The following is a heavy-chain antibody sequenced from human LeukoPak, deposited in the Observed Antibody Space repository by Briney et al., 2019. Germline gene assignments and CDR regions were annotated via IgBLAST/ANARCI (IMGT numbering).Heavy chain of an antibody. CDR1: GGSISSSSYY. J-gene: IGHJ3*02. V-gene: IGHV4-39*07. D-gene: IGHD4-17*01. CDR3: ARDIPEAVNAFDI. CDR2: IYYSGST. Sequence: MSSETLSLTCTVSGGSISSSSYYWGWIRQPPGKGLEWIGSIYYSGSTYYNPSLKSRVTISVDTSKNQFSLKLSSVTAADTAVYYCARDIPEAVNAFDIWGQGTMVTVSS.